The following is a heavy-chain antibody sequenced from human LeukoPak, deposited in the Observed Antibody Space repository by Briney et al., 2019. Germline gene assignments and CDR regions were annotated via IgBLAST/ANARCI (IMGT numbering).Heavy chain of an antibody. CDR1: GGTFSSYA. J-gene: IGHJ4*02. Sequence: ASVKVSCKASGGTFSSYAISWVRQAPGQGLEWMGGIIPILGIANYAQKFQGRVTISADKSMSIAYMELSSLRSEDTAVYYCARSVTFGGVIEGFDYWGQGTLVTVSS. D-gene: IGHD3-16*02. CDR3: ARSVTFGGVIEGFDY. V-gene: IGHV1-69*10. CDR2: IIPILGIA.